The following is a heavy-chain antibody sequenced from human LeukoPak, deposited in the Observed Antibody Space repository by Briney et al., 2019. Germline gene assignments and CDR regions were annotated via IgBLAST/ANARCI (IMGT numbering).Heavy chain of an antibody. CDR2: IYHSGST. CDR3: AKSNGYGLIDI. D-gene: IGHD5-18*01. Sequence: SETLSLTCTVSRYSISSHYYWGWIRRPPGEGLEWIGTIYHSGSTYYNPSLKSRVTISLDTPRNQFSLKLNSVTAADTAVYYCAKSNGYGLIDIWGQGTMVTVSS. J-gene: IGHJ3*02. CDR1: RYSISSHYY. V-gene: IGHV4-38-2*02.